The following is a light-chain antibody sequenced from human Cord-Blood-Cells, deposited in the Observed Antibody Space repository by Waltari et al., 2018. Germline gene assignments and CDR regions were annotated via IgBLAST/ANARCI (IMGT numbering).Light chain of an antibody. CDR2: DVS. V-gene: IGLV2-14*01. CDR3: SSYTSSSTLV. Sequence: QSALTQPASVSGSPGQPITIPCPGTSSDAGGYNYVSSFQQHPGKAPKLMIYDVSNRPSGVSNRYSDSKSGNTASMTISGLQAADEADYDCSSYTSSSTLVFGEGTKLTVL. CDR1: SSDAGGYNY. J-gene: IGLJ2*01.